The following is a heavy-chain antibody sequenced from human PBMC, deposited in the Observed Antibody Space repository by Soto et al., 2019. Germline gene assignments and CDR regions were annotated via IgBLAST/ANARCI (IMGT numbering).Heavy chain of an antibody. D-gene: IGHD6-6*01. CDR3: GRKSGIVSSSARYWFDP. V-gene: IGHV1-2*02. CDR2: INPNSGGT. J-gene: IGHJ5*02. Sequence: ASVKVSCKASGYTFTGYYMHWVRQAPGQGLEWMGWINPNSGGTNYAQKFQGRVTMTRDTSISTAYMELSRLRSDDTAVYYCGRKSGIVSSSARYWFDPWGQGTLVTVSS. CDR1: GYTFTGYY.